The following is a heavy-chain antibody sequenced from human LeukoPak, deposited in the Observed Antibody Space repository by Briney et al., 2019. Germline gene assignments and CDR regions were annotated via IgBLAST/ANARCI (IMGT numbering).Heavy chain of an antibody. CDR2: IYPGDSDT. Sequence: GESLKISCKGSGFSFTSHWIAWVRQMPGKGLECIGIIYPGDSDTRYSPSFQGQVTISADKSINTADLQWSSLKASDTAMYYCARDYYGSGYGMDVWGQGTTVTVSS. V-gene: IGHV5-51*01. J-gene: IGHJ6*02. D-gene: IGHD3-10*01. CDR1: GFSFTSHW. CDR3: ARDYYGSGYGMDV.